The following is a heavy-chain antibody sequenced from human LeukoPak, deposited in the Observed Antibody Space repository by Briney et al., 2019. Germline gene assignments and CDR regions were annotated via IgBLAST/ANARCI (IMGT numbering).Heavy chain of an antibody. V-gene: IGHV3-30-3*01. J-gene: IGHJ4*02. D-gene: IGHD3-9*01. CDR2: ISYDGSNK. CDR1: GFTFSSYS. Sequence: GRSLRLSCAASGFTFSSYSMHWVRQAPGKGLEWVAGISYDGSNKYYADSVKGRFTISRDNSKNTLYLQMNSLRAEDTAVYYCARDLSRYFDWSPDYWGQGTLVTVSS. CDR3: ARDLSRYFDWSPDY.